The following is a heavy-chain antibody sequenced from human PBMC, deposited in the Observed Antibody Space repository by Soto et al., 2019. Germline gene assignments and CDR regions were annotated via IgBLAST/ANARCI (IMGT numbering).Heavy chain of an antibody. CDR3: ATRTSVTTWVAFDV. V-gene: IGHV4-59*11. CDR1: GASISSHY. J-gene: IGHJ3*01. D-gene: IGHD4-17*01. CDR2: MFYTGGT. Sequence: SETLSLTCNVSGASISSHYLSWLRQPPGKGLEWIGYMFYTGGTDYNPSLKSRATMSIDTSKNQFSLELKSVTAADTAVYYCATRTSVTTWVAFDVWGQGTMVTVSS.